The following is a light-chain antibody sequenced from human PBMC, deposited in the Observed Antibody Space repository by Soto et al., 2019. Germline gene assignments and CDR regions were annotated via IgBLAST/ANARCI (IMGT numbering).Light chain of an antibody. Sequence: QSVLTQPPSVSAAPGQKVTISCSGSSSNIGNNYVSWYQQLPGTAPKLLIYENNKRPSGIPDRFSGSKSGTSATLGITGLQTGEEADYYCGTWDSSLSDYVFGTGSKVTVL. CDR3: GTWDSSLSDYV. J-gene: IGLJ1*01. CDR1: SSNIGNNY. V-gene: IGLV1-51*02. CDR2: ENN.